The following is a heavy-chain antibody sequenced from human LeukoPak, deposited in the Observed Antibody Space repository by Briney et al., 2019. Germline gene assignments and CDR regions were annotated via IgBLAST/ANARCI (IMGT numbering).Heavy chain of an antibody. D-gene: IGHD2-15*01. CDR3: ARASFWFDYSGYYFDS. Sequence: GGSLRLSCAASGFTISSNYMSWVRQAPGKGLEWVSVIYNSGGTYYADSVKGRFTISRDNSKNTVSLQMNSLRAEDTAVYYCARASFWFDYSGYYFDSWGQGTLVTASS. J-gene: IGHJ4*02. CDR1: GFTISSNY. V-gene: IGHV3-66*01. CDR2: IYNSGGT.